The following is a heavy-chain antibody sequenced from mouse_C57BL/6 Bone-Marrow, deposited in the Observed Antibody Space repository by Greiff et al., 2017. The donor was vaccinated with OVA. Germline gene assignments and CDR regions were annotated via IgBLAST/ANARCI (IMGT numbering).Heavy chain of an antibody. CDR1: GYTFTSYW. Sequence: QVQLQQPGAELVRPGTSVKLSCKASGYTFTSYWMHWVKQRPGQGLEWIGVIDPSDSYTNYNQKFKGKATLTVDTSSSTAYMQLSSLTSEDAAVYYCAPRLRRNVDVWGTGTTVTVSS. V-gene: IGHV1-59*01. CDR2: IDPSDSYT. CDR3: APRLRRNVDV. D-gene: IGHD2-4*01. J-gene: IGHJ1*03.